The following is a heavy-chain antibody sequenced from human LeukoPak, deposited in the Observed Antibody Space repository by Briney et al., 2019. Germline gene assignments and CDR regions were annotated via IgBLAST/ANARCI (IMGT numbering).Heavy chain of an antibody. CDR3: ARRLLPNLRYYYYMDV. D-gene: IGHD2-21*01. CDR1: GGSFSGYY. Sequence: SETLSLTCAVYGGSFSGYYWSWIRQPPGKGLEWIGEINHSGSTNYNPSLKSRVTISVDTSKNQFSLKLSSVTAADTAVYYCARRLLPNLRYYYYMDVWGKGTTVTVSS. CDR2: INHSGST. V-gene: IGHV4-34*01. J-gene: IGHJ6*03.